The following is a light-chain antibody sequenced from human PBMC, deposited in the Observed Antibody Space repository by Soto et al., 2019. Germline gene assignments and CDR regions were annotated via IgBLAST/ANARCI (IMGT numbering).Light chain of an antibody. V-gene: IGLV2-14*01. CDR2: EVS. CDR3: SSYPSRSTQYV. CDR1: SSDVGGYNY. Sequence: QSVLTQPASVSGSPGQSITISCTGTSSDVGGYNYVSWYQQHPGKAPKLMIYEVSNRPSGVSNRFSGSKSGNTASLTISGLQAEDEADYYCSSYPSRSTQYVFGTGTKVTVL. J-gene: IGLJ1*01.